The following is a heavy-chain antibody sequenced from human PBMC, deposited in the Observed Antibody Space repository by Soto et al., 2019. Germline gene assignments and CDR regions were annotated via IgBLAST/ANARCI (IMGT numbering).Heavy chain of an antibody. CDR3: ARGLGYCSGGSCYFWFDP. Sequence: SETLSLTCTVAGGSISSGDCYWSWIRQPPGKGLEWIGYIYYSGSTYYNPSLKSRVTISVHTSKNQSSLKLSSVTAADTAVYYCARGLGYCSGGSCYFWFDPWGQRTLVTVSS. V-gene: IGHV4-30-4*01. D-gene: IGHD2-15*01. CDR2: IYYSGST. CDR1: GGSISSGDCY. J-gene: IGHJ5*02.